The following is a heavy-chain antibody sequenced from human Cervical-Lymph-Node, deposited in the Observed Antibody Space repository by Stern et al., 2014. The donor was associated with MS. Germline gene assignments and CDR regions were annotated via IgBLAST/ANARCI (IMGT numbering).Heavy chain of an antibody. D-gene: IGHD6-6*01. J-gene: IGHJ6*02. CDR1: GFPFSNYA. CDR3: ARESLSIESLAAYYSYYGMDV. Sequence: VQLVESGGGVVQPGTSLRLSCAASGFPFSNYAMQGGRQAPGKGLARGAVQWHDGIKKYYADSLKGRVTISRENPKNTVYLQMNSLRVEDTAVYYCARESLSIESLAAYYSYYGMDVWGQGTTVTVSS. CDR2: QWHDGIKK. V-gene: IGHV3-33*01.